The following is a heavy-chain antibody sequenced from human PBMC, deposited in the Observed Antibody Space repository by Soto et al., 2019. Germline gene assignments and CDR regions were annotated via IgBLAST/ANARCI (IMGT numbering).Heavy chain of an antibody. J-gene: IGHJ2*01. D-gene: IGHD2-21*02. V-gene: IGHV3-23*01. CDR3: AVTPNCGRDCSAASYWYFDI. Sequence: EVQLLESGGGLVQPGGSVRLSCAASGLTFGNYAMSWVRQAPGKGLEWVSAISGDSGRTYYADSVKGRFTISRDNSKNTLYLQMNTLRAEDTALYYCAVTPNCGRDCSAASYWYFDIWGRGTLVTVSP. CDR1: GLTFGNYA. CDR2: ISGDSGRT.